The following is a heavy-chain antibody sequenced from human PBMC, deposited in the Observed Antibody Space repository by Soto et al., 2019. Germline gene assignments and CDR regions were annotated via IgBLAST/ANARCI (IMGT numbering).Heavy chain of an antibody. CDR1: GGTFSSYA. D-gene: IGHD6-6*01. V-gene: IGHV1-69*13. CDR3: ATVKDGSSSPHYGMDV. J-gene: IGHJ6*02. CDR2: IIPIFGTA. Sequence: SVKVSCKASGGTFSSYAISWVRQAPGQGLEWMGGIIPIFGTANYAQKFQGRVTITADESTSTAYMELSSLRSEDTAVYYCATVKDGSSSPHYGMDVWGQGTTVTVSS.